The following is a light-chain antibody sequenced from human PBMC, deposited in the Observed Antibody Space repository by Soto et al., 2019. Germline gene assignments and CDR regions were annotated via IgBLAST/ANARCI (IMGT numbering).Light chain of an antibody. CDR3: ATWDDSLNGLYV. V-gene: IGLV2-8*01. CDR1: SSDVGGYNY. Sequence: QSVLTQPPSASGSPGQSVAISCTGTSSDVGGYNYVSWYQQHPGKAPKLMIYEVNKRPSGVPDRFSGSKSGNTASLTVSGLQAEDEADYYCATWDDSLNGLYVFGPGTKLTVL. CDR2: EVN. J-gene: IGLJ1*01.